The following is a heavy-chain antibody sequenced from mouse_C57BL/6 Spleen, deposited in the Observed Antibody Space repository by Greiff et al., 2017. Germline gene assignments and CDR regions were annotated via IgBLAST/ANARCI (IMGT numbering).Heavy chain of an antibody. CDR2: ISSGGSYT. J-gene: IGHJ2*01. D-gene: IGHD1-1*01. Sequence: EVQRVESGGDLVKPGGSLKLSCAASGFTFSSYGMSWVRQTPDKRLEWVATISSGGSYTYYPDSVKGRFTISRDNAKNTLYLQLSSLKSEDTAMYYCARHPPYINNVDYWGQGTTLTVSS. CDR3: ARHPPYINNVDY. V-gene: IGHV5-6*01. CDR1: GFTFSSYG.